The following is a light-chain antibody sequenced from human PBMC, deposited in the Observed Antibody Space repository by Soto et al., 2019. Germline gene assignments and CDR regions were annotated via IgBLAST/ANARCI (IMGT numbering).Light chain of an antibody. Sequence: RVMTQYSRTLSLSPGERDPLSCRASQCVNSNLAWYQQKPGQAPRLLIYRASTRATGIPARFSGSGSGTDFTLTISGLQSEDFALYSCQQCNDWPRTSGQGTKVDIK. J-gene: IGKJ1*01. CDR3: QQCNDWPRT. CDR2: RAS. CDR1: QCVNSN. V-gene: IGKV3-15*01.